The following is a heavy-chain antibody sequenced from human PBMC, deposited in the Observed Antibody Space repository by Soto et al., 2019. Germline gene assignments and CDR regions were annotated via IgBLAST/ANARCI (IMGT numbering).Heavy chain of an antibody. CDR3: ARGSRSVAVAGVFDY. CDR2: ISAYNGNT. V-gene: IGHV1-18*04. CDR1: GYTFTSYG. D-gene: IGHD6-19*01. Sequence: AASVKVSCKASGYTFTSYGISWVRQAPGQGLEWMGWISAYNGNTNYAQKLQGRVTMTTDTSTSTAYMELRSLRSDDTAVYYCARGSRSVAVAGVFDYWGQGTLVTVSS. J-gene: IGHJ4*02.